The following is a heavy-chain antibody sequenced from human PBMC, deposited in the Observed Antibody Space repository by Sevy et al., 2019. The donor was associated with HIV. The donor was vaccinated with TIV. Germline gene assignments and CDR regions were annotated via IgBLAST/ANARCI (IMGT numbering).Heavy chain of an antibody. CDR1: GFTFSNYG. D-gene: IGHD1-26*01. CDR3: AKGSKATDSAFDL. Sequence: GGSLRLSCAASGFTFSNYGMHWVRQAPGKGLEWVAVVSYDGGTKYYADFVKGRFTISRDNSKNTVYLQMNTLRTEDTAVFYCAKGSKATDSAFDLWGQGTMVTASS. J-gene: IGHJ3*01. V-gene: IGHV3-30*18. CDR2: VSYDGGTK.